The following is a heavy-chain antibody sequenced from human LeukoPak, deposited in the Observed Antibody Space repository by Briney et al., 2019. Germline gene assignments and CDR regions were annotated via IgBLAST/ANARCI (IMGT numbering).Heavy chain of an antibody. Sequence: GGSLRFSCAASGLTFSSHWMHWVRQAPGKGLVWVSRITNDGSSTTYADSVKGRFTISRDNSKNTLYLQVNSLRAEDTAVYYCAKGGKWDVTPFDYWGQGTLVTVSS. J-gene: IGHJ4*02. CDR3: AKGGKWDVTPFDY. CDR1: GLTFSSHW. CDR2: ITNDGSST. D-gene: IGHD1-26*01. V-gene: IGHV3-74*01.